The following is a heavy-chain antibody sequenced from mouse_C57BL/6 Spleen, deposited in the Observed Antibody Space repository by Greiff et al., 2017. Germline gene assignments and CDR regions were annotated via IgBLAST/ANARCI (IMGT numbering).Heavy chain of an antibody. CDR3: TRLTMVTTFDY. D-gene: IGHD2-2*01. CDR1: GYTFTDYE. CDR2: IDPETGGT. J-gene: IGHJ2*01. V-gene: IGHV1-15*01. Sequence: QVQLQQSGAELVRPGASVTLSCKASGYTFTDYEMHWVKQTPVHGLEWIGAIDPETGGTAYNQKFKGKAILTADKSSSTAYMERRRLTSEDSAVYYCTRLTMVTTFDYWGQGTTLTVSS.